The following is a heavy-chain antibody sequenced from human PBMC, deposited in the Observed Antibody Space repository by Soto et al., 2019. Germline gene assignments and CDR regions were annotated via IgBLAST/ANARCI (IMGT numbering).Heavy chain of an antibody. CDR2: SRNKANSYTT. V-gene: IGHV3-72*01. D-gene: IGHD6-25*01. Sequence: EVQLVESGGGLVQPGGSLRLSCAASGFIFSDHYIDWVRQAPGKGLEWVGRSRNKANSYTTEYAASVKGRFTISRDESKNSLYLQMNSLKTEDTAVFYCVRGGCSYAIDIWGQGTMVTVSS. CDR1: GFIFSDHY. J-gene: IGHJ3*02. CDR3: VRGGCSYAIDI.